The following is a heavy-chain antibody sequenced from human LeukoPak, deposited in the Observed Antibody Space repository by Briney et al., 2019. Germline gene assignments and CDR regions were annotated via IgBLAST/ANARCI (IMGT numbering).Heavy chain of an antibody. CDR1: GFTFSSYW. CDR3: ARGTTLDPDWFDP. J-gene: IGHJ5*02. V-gene: IGHV3-21*01. CDR2: ISSSSSYI. D-gene: IGHD4-23*01. Sequence: GGSLRLSCAASGFTFSSYWMSWVRQAPGKGLEWVSSISSSSSYIYYADSVKGRFTISRDNAKNSLYLQMNSLRAEDTAVYYCARGTTLDPDWFDPWGQGTLVTVSS.